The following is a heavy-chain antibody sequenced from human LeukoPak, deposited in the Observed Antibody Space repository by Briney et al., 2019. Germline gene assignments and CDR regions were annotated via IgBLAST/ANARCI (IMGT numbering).Heavy chain of an antibody. Sequence: PSETLSLTCTVSGGSISSGGYYWSWIRQHPGKGLEWIGYIYYSGSTNYNPSLKSRVTISVDTSKNQFPLKLSSVTAADTAVYYCAREHFYGSGSPFNPWGQGTLVTVSS. D-gene: IGHD3-10*01. CDR2: IYYSGST. CDR1: GGSISSGGYY. J-gene: IGHJ5*02. V-gene: IGHV4-61*08. CDR3: AREHFYGSGSPFNP.